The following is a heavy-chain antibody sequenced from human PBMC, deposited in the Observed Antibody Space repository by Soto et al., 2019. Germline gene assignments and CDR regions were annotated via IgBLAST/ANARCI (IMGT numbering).Heavy chain of an antibody. D-gene: IGHD6-13*01. V-gene: IGHV3-33*01. CDR2: IWYDGSNK. Sequence: GGSLRLSCAASGFTFSSYGMHWVRQAPGKGLEWVAVIWYDGSNKYYADSVKGRFTISRDNSKNTLYLQMNSLRAEDTAVYYCARDSEESSSLPHWFDPWGQGTLVTVSS. CDR1: GFTFSSYG. CDR3: ARDSEESSSLPHWFDP. J-gene: IGHJ5*02.